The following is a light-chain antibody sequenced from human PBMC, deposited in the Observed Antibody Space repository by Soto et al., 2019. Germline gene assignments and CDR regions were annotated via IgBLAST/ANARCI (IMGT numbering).Light chain of an antibody. CDR2: SAS. J-gene: IGKJ4*01. CDR3: QEYNGNSGLT. Sequence: DIEMTQSPSILSASVGDRVTITCRASQNSRSWLAWYQQKPGKAPELLIYSASGLESGVPSRFSGSGFGTEFTLTISSVQPDDFATYYCQEYNGNSGLTFGGGTKVEIK. CDR1: QNSRSW. V-gene: IGKV1-5*03.